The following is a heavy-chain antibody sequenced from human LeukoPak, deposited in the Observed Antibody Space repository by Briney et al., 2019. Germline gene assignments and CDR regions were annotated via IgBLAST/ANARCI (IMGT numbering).Heavy chain of an antibody. CDR3: ARDRLGETETYFDY. J-gene: IGHJ4*02. CDR1: GGTFSSYA. D-gene: IGHD2-21*02. V-gene: IGHV1-69*13. CDR2: IIPIFGTA. Sequence: GASVKVSCKASGGTFSSYAISWVRQAPGQGLEWXXGIIPIFGTANYAQKFQGRVTITADESTSTAYMELSSLRSEDTAVYYCARDRLGETETYFDYWGQGTLVTVSS.